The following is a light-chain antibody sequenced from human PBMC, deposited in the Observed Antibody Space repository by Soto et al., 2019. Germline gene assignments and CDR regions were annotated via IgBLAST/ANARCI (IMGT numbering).Light chain of an antibody. CDR1: RTVVSH. CDR3: QQYNNWPPYT. CDR2: SAS. V-gene: IGKV3-15*01. J-gene: IGKJ2*01. Sequence: EIVMTQSPATLSVSPGERATLSCRASRTVVSHLAWYQQKPRQAPRLLIYSASTRATGIPARFSGSGSGAEFTLTISSLQSEDFAVYYCQQYNNWPPYTFRQGTKVDIK.